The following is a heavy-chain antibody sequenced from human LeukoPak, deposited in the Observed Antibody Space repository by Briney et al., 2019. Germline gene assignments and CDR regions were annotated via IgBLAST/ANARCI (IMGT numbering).Heavy chain of an antibody. V-gene: IGHV4-59*01. CDR2: IYYSGRT. Sequence: SETLSLTCTVSGGSMSSYYWSWIRQPPGKGLEWIGSIYYSGRTNYNPSLKSRVTISVDTSKNQFSLRLSSVTAADTAVYYCARDHRGYSYGLFDNWGQGTLVTVSS. CDR1: GGSMSSYY. CDR3: ARDHRGYSYGLFDN. J-gene: IGHJ4*02. D-gene: IGHD5-18*01.